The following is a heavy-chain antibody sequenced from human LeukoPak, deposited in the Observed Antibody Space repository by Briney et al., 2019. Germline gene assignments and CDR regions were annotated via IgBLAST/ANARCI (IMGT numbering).Heavy chain of an antibody. J-gene: IGHJ6*03. D-gene: IGHD6-13*01. CDR3: ARAGYSSSWYYQDPYYYYYYYMDV. CDR1: GYTFTSYD. CDR2: MNPNSGNT. Sequence: ASVKVSCNASGYTFTSYDINWVRQATGQGLEWMGWMNPNSGNTGYAQKFQGRVTMTRNTSISTAYMELSSLRSEDTAVYYCARAGYSSSWYYQDPYYYYYYYMDVWGKGTTVTVSS. V-gene: IGHV1-8*01.